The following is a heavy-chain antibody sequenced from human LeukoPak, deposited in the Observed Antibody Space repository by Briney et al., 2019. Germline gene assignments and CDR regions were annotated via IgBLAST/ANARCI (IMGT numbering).Heavy chain of an antibody. J-gene: IGHJ5*02. V-gene: IGHV4-38-2*02. D-gene: IGHD6-13*01. CDR3: ARGYSSSWYWFDP. Sequence: SETLSLTCNVSGYSICSGYYWGWIRQPPGKGLEWIGSIYHSGSTYYNPSLKSRVTISLDTSKNQFSLKLTSVTAADTAVYYCARGYSSSWYWFDPWGQGTLVTVSS. CDR2: IYHSGST. CDR1: GYSICSGYY.